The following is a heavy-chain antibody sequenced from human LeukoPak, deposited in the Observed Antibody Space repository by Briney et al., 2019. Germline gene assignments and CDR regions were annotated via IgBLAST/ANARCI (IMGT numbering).Heavy chain of an antibody. Sequence: PGGSLRLSCAASGFTFSSYAMTWVRQAPGKGLEWVSAISGGGGATYYADSVKGRFTISRGNSKNTLYLQMNSLRAEDTAIYYCAKDRAIHLVPYYLVPDIWGQGTMVTVSS. V-gene: IGHV3-23*01. J-gene: IGHJ3*02. D-gene: IGHD5-18*01. CDR2: ISGGGGAT. CDR1: GFTFSSYA. CDR3: AKDRAIHLVPYYLVPDI.